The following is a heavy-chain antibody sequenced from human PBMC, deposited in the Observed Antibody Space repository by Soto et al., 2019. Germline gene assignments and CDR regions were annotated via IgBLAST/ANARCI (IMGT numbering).Heavy chain of an antibody. CDR1: GFTFNMYW. CDR2: IYNDGPYA. D-gene: IGHD6-13*01. V-gene: IGHV3-74*01. Sequence: VQLVEYGGGLVQPGGSLRLSRAGSGFTFNMYWMHWVRQVPGKGLVWVARIYNDGPYADYADSVKGRFTISRDNAKDTPYLDMNDLRAENSALYHCTRGPRATSAGTSAHWGQGNLVTVSS. J-gene: IGHJ4*02. CDR3: TRGPRATSAGTSAH.